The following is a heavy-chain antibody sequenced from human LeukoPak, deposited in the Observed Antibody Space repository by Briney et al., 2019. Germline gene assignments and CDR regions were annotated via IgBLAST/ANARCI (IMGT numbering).Heavy chain of an antibody. J-gene: IGHJ5*02. CDR1: GGTFSSYA. D-gene: IGHD5-18*01. CDR3: ARENLNWERGYSYGRQRNWFDP. Sequence: ASVKVSCKASGGTFSSYAISWVRQAPGQGLEWMGGIIPIFGTANYAQKFQGRVTITTDESTSTAYMELSSLRSEDTAVYYCARENLNWERGYSYGRQRNWFDPWGQGTLVTVSS. V-gene: IGHV1-69*05. CDR2: IIPIFGTA.